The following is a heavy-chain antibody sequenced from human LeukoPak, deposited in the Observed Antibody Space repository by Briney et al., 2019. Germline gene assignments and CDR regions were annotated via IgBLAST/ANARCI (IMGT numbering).Heavy chain of an antibody. CDR1: GDSFNTYW. D-gene: IGHD6-19*01. Sequence: GESLKISCKGSGDSFNTYWIGWVRQMPGKGLELMGIIYPGDSDTRYSPSFQGQVTISADKSISTAYLQWSSLKASDTAMYYCARGGVAGTLGRIRELDYWGQGTLVTVSS. V-gene: IGHV5-51*01. CDR2: IYPGDSDT. J-gene: IGHJ4*02. CDR3: ARGGVAGTLGRIRELDY.